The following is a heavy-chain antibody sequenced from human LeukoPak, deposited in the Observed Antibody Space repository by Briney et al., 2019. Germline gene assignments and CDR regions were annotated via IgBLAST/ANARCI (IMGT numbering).Heavy chain of an antibody. D-gene: IGHD3-16*02. Sequence: PSETLSLTCTVSGGSINYYYWSWIRQSPGKGLEWIGYIYYTGRTKYSPSLQSRVTISVDTSKNQFSLNLSSVSAADTAVYFCTRVSIHGDSDYWGQGTLVTVSS. J-gene: IGHJ4*02. CDR3: TRVSIHGDSDY. CDR2: IYYTGRT. CDR1: GGSINYYY. V-gene: IGHV4-59*01.